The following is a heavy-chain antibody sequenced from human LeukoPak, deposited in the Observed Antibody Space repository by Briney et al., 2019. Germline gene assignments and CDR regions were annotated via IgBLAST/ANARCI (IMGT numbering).Heavy chain of an antibody. V-gene: IGHV4-30-4*01. CDR2: ISYSGGT. Sequence: SETLSLTCTVSGFSISTGGYYWSWLRQPPGKGLEWIGYISYSGGTYYNPSLKSRVTISVDTSKNQFSLKLSSVTAADTAVYYCASHDFWSGYDAFDIWGQGTMVTVSS. J-gene: IGHJ3*02. CDR3: ASHDFWSGYDAFDI. D-gene: IGHD3-3*01. CDR1: GFSISTGGYY.